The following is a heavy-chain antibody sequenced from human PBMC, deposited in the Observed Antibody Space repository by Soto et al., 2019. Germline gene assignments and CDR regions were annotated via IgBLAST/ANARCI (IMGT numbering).Heavy chain of an antibody. D-gene: IGHD2-2*01. Sequence: ASVKVSCKSSGYTFSIYSINWVRQAPGHGLEWVGWISPYNGDTHYAQKLQGRVTMTTDTSTSTAYMELKSLRSDDTAVYYCARVSSRTTLDPWGPGTLVTVSS. CDR1: GYTFSIYS. J-gene: IGHJ5*02. CDR3: ARVSSRTTLDP. V-gene: IGHV1-18*04. CDR2: ISPYNGDT.